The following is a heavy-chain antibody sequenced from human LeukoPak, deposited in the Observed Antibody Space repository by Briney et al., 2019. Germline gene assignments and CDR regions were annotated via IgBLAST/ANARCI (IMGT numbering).Heavy chain of an antibody. CDR1: GFTFSNYA. CDR2: TSGSGDRT. V-gene: IGHV3-23*01. Sequence: GGSLRLSCAASGFTFSNYATSWVRQAPGKGLEWVSATSGSGDRTYYADSVKGRFTISRDNSKNTLYLQMNSLRAEDTAVYYCAKEWRYSSSWYQYYFDYWGQGTLVTVSS. CDR3: AKEWRYSSSWYQYYFDY. D-gene: IGHD6-13*01. J-gene: IGHJ4*02.